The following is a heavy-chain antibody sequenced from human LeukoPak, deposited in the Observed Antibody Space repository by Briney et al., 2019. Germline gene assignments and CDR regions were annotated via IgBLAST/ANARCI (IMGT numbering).Heavy chain of an antibody. CDR2: IGGRGDGI. Sequence: GGSLRLSCAASGFTFSDYSMNWVRQAPGKGLEWISYIGGRGDGISYADSVKGRFTVSRDNAKNSLFLQMNRLRGEDTAIYFCAREIPGRIAADCWGQGTLVTVTS. V-gene: IGHV3-48*01. CDR1: GFTFSDYS. J-gene: IGHJ4*02. CDR3: AREIPGRIAADC. D-gene: IGHD2-15*01.